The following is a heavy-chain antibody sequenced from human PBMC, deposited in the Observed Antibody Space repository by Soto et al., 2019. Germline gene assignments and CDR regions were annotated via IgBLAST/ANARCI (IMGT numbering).Heavy chain of an antibody. J-gene: IGHJ6*02. CDR2: IDPSDSYT. D-gene: IGHD2-2*02. CDR3: ASILNYCSSTSCYIWSYYYGMDV. Sequence: PGESLKISCKGSGYSFTSYWIGWVRQMPGKGLEWMGRIDPSDSYTNYSPSFQGHVTVSADKSISTAYLQWSSLKAPDTAMYYCASILNYCSSTSCYIWSYYYGMDVWGQGTTVTVSS. CDR1: GYSFTSYW. V-gene: IGHV5-10-1*01.